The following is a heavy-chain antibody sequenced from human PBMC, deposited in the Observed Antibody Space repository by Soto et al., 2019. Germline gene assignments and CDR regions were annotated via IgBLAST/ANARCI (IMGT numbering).Heavy chain of an antibody. CDR3: ANIAAAGGGWFDP. CDR1: GGSSSSSNW. J-gene: IGHJ5*02. D-gene: IGHD6-13*01. V-gene: IGHV4-4*02. Sequence: QVQLQESGPGLVKPSGTLSLTWAVSGGSSSSSNWWSWVREPPGKGLEWIGEIYHSGSTNYNPSLKSRVTISVDKSKNQFSLKLSSVTAADTAVYYCANIAAAGGGWFDPWGQGTLVTVSS. CDR2: IYHSGST.